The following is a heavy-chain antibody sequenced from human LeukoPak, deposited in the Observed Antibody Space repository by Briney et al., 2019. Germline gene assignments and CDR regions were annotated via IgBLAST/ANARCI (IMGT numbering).Heavy chain of an antibody. CDR1: GYTFTGYY. J-gene: IGHJ4*02. Sequence: GASVKVSCKASGYTFTGYYMHWVRQAPGQGLEWMGIINPSGGSTSYAQKFQGRVTMTRDMSTSTVYMELSSLRSEDTAVYYCARQNSENIPGDYWGQGTLVTVSS. V-gene: IGHV1-46*01. CDR2: INPSGGST. CDR3: ARQNSENIPGDY. D-gene: IGHD2-21*01.